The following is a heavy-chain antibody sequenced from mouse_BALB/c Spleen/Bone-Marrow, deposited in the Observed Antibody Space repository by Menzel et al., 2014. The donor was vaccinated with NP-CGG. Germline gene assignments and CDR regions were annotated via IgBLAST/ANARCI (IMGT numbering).Heavy chain of an antibody. CDR3: ARTYRPYALDY. Sequence: EVMLVESGGGLVKPGGSLKLSCAASGFIFSDYYMYWVRQTPEKRLEWVATISDGGSYTSYPDSVKGRFTVSRDNAKNNLYLQMSSLKSEDTALYYCARTYRPYALDYWGQGSSVTVSS. V-gene: IGHV5-4*02. CDR1: GFIFSDYY. CDR2: ISDGGSYT. J-gene: IGHJ4*01. D-gene: IGHD2-14*01.